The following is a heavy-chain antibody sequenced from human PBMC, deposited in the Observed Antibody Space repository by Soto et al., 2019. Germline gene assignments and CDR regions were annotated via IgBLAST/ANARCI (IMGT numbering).Heavy chain of an antibody. J-gene: IGHJ4*02. V-gene: IGHV3-23*01. CDR1: GFTFSSYA. D-gene: IGHD1-26*01. CDR2: ISGSGGST. CDR3: AKDLNEWDQTGGTDY. Sequence: GGSLRLSCAASGFTFSSYAMSWVRQAPGKGLEWVSAISGSGGSTYYADSVKGRFTISRDNSKNTLYLQMNSLRAEDTAVYYCAKDLNEWDQTGGTDYCGQGTLVTVSS.